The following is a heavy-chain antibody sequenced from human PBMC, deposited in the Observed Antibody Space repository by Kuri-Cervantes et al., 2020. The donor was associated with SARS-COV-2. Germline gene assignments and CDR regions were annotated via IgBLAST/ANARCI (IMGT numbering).Heavy chain of an antibody. Sequence: SGPTLVKPTQTLTLTYTFSGFSLSTSGVGVGWIRQPPGKALEWLALIYWDDDKRYSPSLKSRLTITKDTSKNQVVLTMTNMDPVDTATYYCAHTPTGGYAKGYYFDYWGQGTLVTVSS. J-gene: IGHJ4*02. D-gene: IGHD5-12*01. CDR1: GFSLSTSGVG. V-gene: IGHV2-5*02. CDR3: AHTPTGGYAKGYYFDY. CDR2: IYWDDDK.